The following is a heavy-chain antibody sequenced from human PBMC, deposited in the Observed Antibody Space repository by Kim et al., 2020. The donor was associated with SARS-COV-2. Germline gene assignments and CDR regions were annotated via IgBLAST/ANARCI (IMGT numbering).Heavy chain of an antibody. CDR2: FDPEDGET. Sequence: ASVKVSCKVSGYTLTELSMHWVRQAPGKGLEWMGGFDPEDGETIYAQKFQGRVTMTEDTSTDTAYMELSSLRSEDTAVYYCATLDSSGCYKEYYFDYWGQGTLVTVSS. D-gene: IGHD3-22*01. J-gene: IGHJ4*02. CDR1: GYTLTELS. CDR3: ATLDSSGCYKEYYFDY. V-gene: IGHV1-24*01.